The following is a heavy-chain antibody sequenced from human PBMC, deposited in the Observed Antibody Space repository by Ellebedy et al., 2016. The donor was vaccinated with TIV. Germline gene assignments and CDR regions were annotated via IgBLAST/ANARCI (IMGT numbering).Heavy chain of an antibody. J-gene: IGHJ4*02. Sequence: AASVKVSCKASSYTFTSSGLSWVRQAPGQGLEWMGYISVYNGDTHSTQKFQGRVTMTTDTSTRTAYMELRSLRSDDTAVYYCARYYYDSSDYFRYNDYWGQGTLVTVSS. D-gene: IGHD3-22*01. V-gene: IGHV1-18*04. CDR2: ISVYNGDT. CDR1: SYTFTSSG. CDR3: ARYYYDSSDYFRYNDY.